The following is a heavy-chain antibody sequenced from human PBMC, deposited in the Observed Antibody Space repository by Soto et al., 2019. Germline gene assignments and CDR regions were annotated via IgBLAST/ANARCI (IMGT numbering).Heavy chain of an antibody. CDR3: ARDDNGDESTHFDY. D-gene: IGHD4-17*01. CDR2: ISTDNGNT. CDR1: GYTFTNSG. J-gene: IGHJ4*02. V-gene: IGHV1-18*01. Sequence: ASVKVSCKASGYTFTNSGISWVRQAPGQGLEWMGWISTDNGNTNYAQHLQGRVSMTTDTSTSTAYMDLRSLRSDDTAVYYCARDDNGDESTHFDYWGQGTLVTVSS.